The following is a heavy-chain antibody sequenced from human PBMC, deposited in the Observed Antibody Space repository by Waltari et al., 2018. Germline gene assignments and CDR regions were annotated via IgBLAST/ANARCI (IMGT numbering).Heavy chain of an antibody. V-gene: IGHV4-4*07. CDR1: GGSISSYY. Sequence: QVQLQESGPGLVKPSETLSLTCTVSGGSISSYYWSWFRQPAGKGLEWIGRIYTSGSTNYNPSLKSRVTMSVDTSKNQFSLKLSSVTAADTAVYYCARVTYYYDSSGYRNAFDIWGQGTMVTVSS. D-gene: IGHD3-22*01. J-gene: IGHJ3*02. CDR2: IYTSGST. CDR3: ARVTYYYDSSGYRNAFDI.